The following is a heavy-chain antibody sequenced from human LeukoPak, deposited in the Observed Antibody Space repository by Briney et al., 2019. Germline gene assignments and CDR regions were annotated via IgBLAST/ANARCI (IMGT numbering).Heavy chain of an antibody. Sequence: SETLSLTCTVSGGSISSGSYYWSWIRQPAGKGLEWIGRIYTSGSTNYNPSLKSRVTISVDTSKNQFSLKLSSVTAADTAVYYCASSPLGYCTNGVCFGDYYYMDVWGKGTTVTVSS. CDR2: IYTSGST. CDR1: GGSISSGSYY. D-gene: IGHD2-8*01. V-gene: IGHV4-61*02. J-gene: IGHJ6*03. CDR3: ASSPLGYCTNGVCFGDYYYMDV.